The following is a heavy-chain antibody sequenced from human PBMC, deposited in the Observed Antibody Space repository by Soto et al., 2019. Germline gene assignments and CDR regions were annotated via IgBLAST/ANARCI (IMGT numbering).Heavy chain of an antibody. J-gene: IGHJ6*03. Sequence: ASVKVSCKASGYTFTSYDINWVRQATGQGLEWMGWMNPNSGNTGYAQKFQGRVTMTRNTSISKAYMELSSLRSEDTAVEYCAGDGFDQVIYYDYGYMDDWGKGTTVTVSS. V-gene: IGHV1-8*01. CDR1: GYTFTSYD. CDR3: AGDGFDQVIYYDYGYMDD. CDR2: MNPNSGNT.